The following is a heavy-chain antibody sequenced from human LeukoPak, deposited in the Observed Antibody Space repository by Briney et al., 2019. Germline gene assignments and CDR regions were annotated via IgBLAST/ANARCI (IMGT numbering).Heavy chain of an antibody. CDR3: ARGLPGSGSYSDY. CDR2: IIPIFGTA. D-gene: IGHD3-10*01. CDR1: GGTFSSYA. J-gene: IGHJ4*02. Sequence: GASVKVSCKASGGTFSSYAISWVRQAPGQGLEWMGGIIPIFGTANYAQKFQGRVTITADESTSTAYMELSSLRSGDTAVYYCARGLPGSGSYSDYWGQGTLVTVSS. V-gene: IGHV1-69*13.